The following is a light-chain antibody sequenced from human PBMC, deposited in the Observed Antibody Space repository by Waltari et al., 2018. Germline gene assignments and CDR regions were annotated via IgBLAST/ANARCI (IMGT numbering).Light chain of an antibody. CDR3: QQSYSTPLT. J-gene: IGKJ4*01. V-gene: IGKV4-1*01. CDR1: KSVLYSSNNKNY. Sequence: DIVMTQSPDSLAVSLGERATINCKSTKSVLYSSNNKNYLAWYQQKPGQPPKLLIYWASTRASGVPDRFSGSGSGTDFTLTISSLQAEDVAVYYCQQSYSTPLTFGGGTKVEIK. CDR2: WAS.